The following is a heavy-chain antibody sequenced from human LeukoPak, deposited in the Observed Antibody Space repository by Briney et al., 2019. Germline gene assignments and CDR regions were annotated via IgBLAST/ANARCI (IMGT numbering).Heavy chain of an antibody. CDR1: GYTFTSYA. Sequence: GASVKVSCKASGYTFTSYAMHWVRQAPGQRLEWMGWINAGNGNTKYSQKFQGRVTITRDTSASTAYMELSSLRSEGTAVYYCARAVRSSWYVNWGQGTLVTVSS. CDR2: INAGNGNT. CDR3: ARAVRSSWYVN. D-gene: IGHD6-13*01. J-gene: IGHJ4*02. V-gene: IGHV1-3*01.